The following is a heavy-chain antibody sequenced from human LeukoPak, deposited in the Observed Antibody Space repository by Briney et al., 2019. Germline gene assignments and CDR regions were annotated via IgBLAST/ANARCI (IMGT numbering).Heavy chain of an antibody. CDR2: IYHTGST. J-gene: IGHJ4*02. V-gene: IGHV4-4*02. CDR1: GGSISSKNW. CDR3: ARDGGSGWYNY. Sequence: PSGTLSLTCAVSGGSISSKNWWIWVREPPEKGLEWIGEIYHTGSTNYNPSLKSRVTMSVDKSKNQFSLKLSSVPAADTAVYYCARDGGSGWYNYWGQGTLVTASS. D-gene: IGHD6-19*01.